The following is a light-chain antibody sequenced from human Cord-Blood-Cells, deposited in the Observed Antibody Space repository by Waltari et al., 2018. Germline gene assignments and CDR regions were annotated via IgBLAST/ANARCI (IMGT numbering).Light chain of an antibody. Sequence: QSALTQPASVSGSPGQSITIPCTGTSSDVGGYNYVSWYQQHPGKAPNLMIYDVSKRPSWVSTRFSGSKSGNTASLTISGLQAEDEADYYCSSYTSSSTWVFGGGTKLTVL. CDR2: DVS. V-gene: IGLV2-14*01. CDR3: SSYTSSSTWV. CDR1: SSDVGGYNY. J-gene: IGLJ3*02.